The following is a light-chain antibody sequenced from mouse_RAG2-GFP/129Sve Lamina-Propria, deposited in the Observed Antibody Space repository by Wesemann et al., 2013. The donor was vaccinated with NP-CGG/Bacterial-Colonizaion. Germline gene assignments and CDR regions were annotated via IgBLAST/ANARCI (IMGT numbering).Light chain of an antibody. J-gene: IGKJ2*01. CDR1: QDVGTA. CDR3: QQYSSYPYMYT. Sequence: DIVMTQSHKFMSTSVGDRVSITCKASQDVGTAVAWYQQKPGQSPKLLIYWASTRHTGVPDRFTGCGSGTDFTLTISNVQSEDLADYFCQQYSSYPYMYTFGGGTKLEIK. V-gene: IGKV6-23*01. CDR2: WAS.